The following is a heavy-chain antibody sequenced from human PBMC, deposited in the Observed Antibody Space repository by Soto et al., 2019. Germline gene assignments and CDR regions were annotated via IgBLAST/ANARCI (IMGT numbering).Heavy chain of an antibody. CDR3: TTDRSVYDSSGYFHLMEGAFDI. D-gene: IGHD3-22*01. J-gene: IGHJ3*02. CDR1: GFTFSNAW. Sequence: GGSLRLSCAASGFTFSNAWMNWVRQAPGKGLEWVGRIKIKTDGGTTDYAAPVKGRFTIPRDDSKNTLYLQMNSLKTEDTAVYYCTTDRSVYDSSGYFHLMEGAFDIWGQGTMVTVSS. CDR2: IKIKTDGGTT. V-gene: IGHV3-15*07.